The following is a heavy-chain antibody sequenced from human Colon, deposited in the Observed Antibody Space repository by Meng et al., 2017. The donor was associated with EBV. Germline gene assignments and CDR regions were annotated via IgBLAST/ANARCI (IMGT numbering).Heavy chain of an antibody. CDR3: ARDGGKYDYGDLFDY. CDR2: ISCYNGDT. Sequence: QVQLVQSGGGVRKPGASVQVSCKASGYTFTHHGISWIRQAPGRGLEWMGWISCYNGDTNYAQNLQGRVTMTIDKSTSTAYMDLRSLRSDDTAVYYCARDGGKYDYGDLFDYWGQGTLVTVSS. CDR1: GYTFTHHG. V-gene: IGHV1-18*01. D-gene: IGHD4-17*01. J-gene: IGHJ4*02.